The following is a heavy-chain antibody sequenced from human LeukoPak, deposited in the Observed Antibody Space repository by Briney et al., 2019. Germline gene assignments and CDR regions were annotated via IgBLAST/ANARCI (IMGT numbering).Heavy chain of an antibody. J-gene: IGHJ4*02. Sequence: GGSLRLSCAASGFTFSSYAMSWVRQAPGKGLEWVSAISGSGGSAYHADSVKGRFTISRDNSKNTLYPQMNSLRAEDTAVYYCAKDGGYSYGYPVDYWGQGTLVTVSS. CDR2: ISGSGGSA. CDR1: GFTFSSYA. D-gene: IGHD5-18*01. CDR3: AKDGGYSYGYPVDY. V-gene: IGHV3-23*01.